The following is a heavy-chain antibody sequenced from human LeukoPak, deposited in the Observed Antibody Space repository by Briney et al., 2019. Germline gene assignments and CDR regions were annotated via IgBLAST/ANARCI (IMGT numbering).Heavy chain of an antibody. J-gene: IGHJ3*02. D-gene: IGHD6-13*01. V-gene: IGHV1-69*13. CDR1: GGTFSSYA. CDR2: IIPIFGTA. CDR3: ARDARGAAAADDAFDI. Sequence: SVKVSCKASGGTFSSYAISWVRQAPGQGLEWMGGIIPIFGTANYAQKFQGRVTITADESTSTAYMELSSLRSEDTAVYYCARDARGAAAADDAFDIWGQGTMVTVSS.